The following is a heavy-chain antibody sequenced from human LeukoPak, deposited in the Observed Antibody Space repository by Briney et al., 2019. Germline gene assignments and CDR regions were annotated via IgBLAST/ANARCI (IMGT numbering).Heavy chain of an antibody. J-gene: IGHJ4*02. CDR2: IYYSGSI. D-gene: IGHD4-17*01. Sequence: PSETLSLTCTVSGGSISSSSYYWGWIRQPPGKGLEWIGSIYYSGSIYYKPSLKSRVTISVDTSNNQFSLKLSSVTAADTAVYYCARERAVTTYYYFDYWGQGTLVTVSS. CDR3: ARERAVTTYYYFDY. CDR1: GGSISSSSYY. V-gene: IGHV4-39*07.